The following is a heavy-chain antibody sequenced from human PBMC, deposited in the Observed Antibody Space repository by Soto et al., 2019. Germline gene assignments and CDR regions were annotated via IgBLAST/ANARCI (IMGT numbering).Heavy chain of an antibody. CDR1: VYSLSRYV. CDR2: ISAYNGNT. Sequence: APVKRDCKSSVYSLSRYVGSWGRQATGQGLEWMGWISAYNGNTNYAQRLQGRVTMTTDTSTSTAYMELRSLRSDDTAVYYCARDSGPSSGRYWFDPWGQGTLVTVSS. D-gene: IGHD6-19*01. V-gene: IGHV1-18*01. J-gene: IGHJ5*02. CDR3: ARDSGPSSGRYWFDP.